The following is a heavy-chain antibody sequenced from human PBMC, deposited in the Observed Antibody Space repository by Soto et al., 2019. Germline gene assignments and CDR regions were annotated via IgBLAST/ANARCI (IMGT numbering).Heavy chain of an antibody. CDR3: AHSPRLTGTFDY. CDR1: GFSLSTSGVG. CDR2: IYWDGDK. V-gene: IGHV2-5*02. Sequence: QITLKESGPTLVKPTQTLTLTCTFSGFSLSTSGVGVGWIRQPPGKALEWLALIYWDGDKRYSPSLKSRPTTPKATPKHQVVLTMTNMDPVDTATYYCAHSPRLTGTFDYWGQGTLVTVSS. D-gene: IGHD7-27*01. J-gene: IGHJ4*02.